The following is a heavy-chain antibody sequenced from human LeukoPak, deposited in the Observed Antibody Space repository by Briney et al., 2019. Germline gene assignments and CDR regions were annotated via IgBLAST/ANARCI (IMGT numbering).Heavy chain of an antibody. CDR2: IKGDGITT. V-gene: IGHV3-74*01. CDR3: AKDLHEIAADY. Sequence: GGSLILSCAASGFTFISYWMHWVRQAPGKGLVWVARIKGDGITTNYADPAKGRFTVSRDNAKNTVYLQMNSLRAEDTAVYYCAKDLHEIAADYWGQGTLVTVAS. J-gene: IGHJ4*02. CDR1: GFTFISYW. D-gene: IGHD2-21*01.